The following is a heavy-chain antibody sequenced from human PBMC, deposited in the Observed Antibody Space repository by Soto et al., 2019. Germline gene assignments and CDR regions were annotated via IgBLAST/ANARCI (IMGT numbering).Heavy chain of an antibody. D-gene: IGHD2-2*01. J-gene: IGHJ6*03. CDR1: GYSFTSYW. Sequence: PGESLKISCKGSGYSFTSYWIGWVRQMPGKGLEWMGIIYPGDSDTRYSPSFQGQVTISADKSISTAYLQWSSLKASDTAMYYCARHGLDCSSTSCYVFKLKYYYYYYMDVWGKGTTVTVSS. CDR3: ARHGLDCSSTSCYVFKLKYYYYYYMDV. V-gene: IGHV5-51*01. CDR2: IYPGDSDT.